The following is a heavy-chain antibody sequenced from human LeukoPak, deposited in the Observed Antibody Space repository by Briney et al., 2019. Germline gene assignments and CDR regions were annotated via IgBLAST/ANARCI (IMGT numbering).Heavy chain of an antibody. CDR3: ASTPDSSSWYYFDY. D-gene: IGHD6-13*01. Sequence: GGSLRLSCAASGFTFSSYGMHWVRQAPGKGLEWVSVIYSGGSTYYADSVKGRFTISRDNSKNTLYLQMNSLRAEDTAVYYCASTPDSSSWYYFDYWGQGTLVTVSS. CDR2: IYSGGST. J-gene: IGHJ4*02. V-gene: IGHV3-66*01. CDR1: GFTFSSYG.